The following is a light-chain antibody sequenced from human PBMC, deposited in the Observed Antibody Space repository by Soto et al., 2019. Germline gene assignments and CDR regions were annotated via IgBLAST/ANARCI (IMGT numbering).Light chain of an antibody. V-gene: IGKV3-15*01. CDR3: QQYNNWPPWT. J-gene: IGKJ1*01. CDR2: GAS. Sequence: EIVMTQSTTTLSVSPGGRATLSCRASQSISSNLAWYQQKPGQAPRLLIYGASTRATGIAPRFTGSGSGTEFTLTISSLQSEDFAVYYCQQYNNWPPWTFGQGAKV. CDR1: QSISSN.